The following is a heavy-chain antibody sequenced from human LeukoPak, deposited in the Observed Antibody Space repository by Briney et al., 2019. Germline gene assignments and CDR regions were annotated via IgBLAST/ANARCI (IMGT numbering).Heavy chain of an antibody. J-gene: IGHJ5*02. Sequence: SVKVSCKASGGTFSSYAISWVRQAPGQGLEWMGRIIPILGIANYAQKFQGRVTITADKSTSTAYMELSSLRSEDTAVYYCASGRDYDILLDPWAREPWSPSPQ. CDR1: GGTFSSYA. CDR3: ASGRDYDILLDP. V-gene: IGHV1-69*04. CDR2: IIPILGIA. D-gene: IGHD3-9*01.